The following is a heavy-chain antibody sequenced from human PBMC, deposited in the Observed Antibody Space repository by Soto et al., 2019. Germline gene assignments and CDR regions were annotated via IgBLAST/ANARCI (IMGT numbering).Heavy chain of an antibody. D-gene: IGHD4-17*01. CDR1: GGSFIGYY. V-gene: IGHV4-34*01. CDR3: ARVDGDRSYYFDY. Sequence: SETLSLTCAVYGGSFIGYYWSWIRQPPGKGLEWIGEINHSGSTNYNPSLKSRVTISVDTSKNQFSLKLSSVTAADTAVYYCARVDGDRSYYFDYWGQGTLVTVSS. J-gene: IGHJ4*02. CDR2: INHSGST.